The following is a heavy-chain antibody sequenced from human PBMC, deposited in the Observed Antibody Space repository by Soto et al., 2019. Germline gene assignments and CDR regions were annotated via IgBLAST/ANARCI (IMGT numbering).Heavy chain of an antibody. Sequence: QVQLVQSGAEVKKPGSSVKVSCKASGGTFSSYAISWVRQAPGQGLEWMGGIIPIFGTANYAQKFQGRVTITADESTSTVYMELSSPRSEDTAVYSCAGPKDGKDYYYGMDVWGQGTTVTVSS. CDR3: AGPKDGKDYYYGMDV. CDR1: GGTFSSYA. CDR2: IIPIFGTA. J-gene: IGHJ6*02. V-gene: IGHV1-69*01. D-gene: IGHD1-26*01.